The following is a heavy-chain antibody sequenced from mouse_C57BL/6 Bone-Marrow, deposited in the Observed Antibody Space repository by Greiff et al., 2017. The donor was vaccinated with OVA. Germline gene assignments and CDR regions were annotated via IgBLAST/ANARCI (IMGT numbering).Heavy chain of an antibody. CDR2: IDPSDSYT. D-gene: IGHD3-2*02. V-gene: IGHV1-50*01. J-gene: IGHJ2*01. CDR1: GYTFTSYW. CDR3: ARWELRPTLGN. Sequence: VQLQQPGAELVKPGASVKLSCKASGYTFTSYWMQWVKQRPGQGLEWIGEIDPSDSYTNYNHKFKGKATLTVDTASSTAYMQLSSLESEDSAVYYCARWELRPTLGNWGQGITLTVS.